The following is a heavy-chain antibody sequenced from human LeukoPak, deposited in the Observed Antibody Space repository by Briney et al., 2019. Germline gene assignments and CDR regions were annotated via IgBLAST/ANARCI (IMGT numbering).Heavy chain of an antibody. CDR3: ARGASFGVVITRSAFDI. CDR2: ISYDGSNK. D-gene: IGHD3-3*01. J-gene: IGHJ3*02. Sequence: PWRSLRLSCAASGFTFSSYAMHWVRQAPGKGLEWVAVISYDGSNKYYADSVKGLFTISRDNSKNTLYLQMNSLRAEDTAVYYCARGASFGVVITRSAFDIWGQGTMVTVSS. CDR1: GFTFSSYA. V-gene: IGHV3-30*04.